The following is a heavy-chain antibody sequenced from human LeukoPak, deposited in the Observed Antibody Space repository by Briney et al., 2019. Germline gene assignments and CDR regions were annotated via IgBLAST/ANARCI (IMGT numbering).Heavy chain of an antibody. J-gene: IGHJ4*02. V-gene: IGHV4-34*01. CDR3: ARGRGYYYDSSGLAY. CDR1: GGSFSGYY. CDR2: INHSGST. Sequence: SETLSLTCAVYGGSFSGYYWSWIRQPPGKGLEWIGEINHSGSTNYNPSLKSRVTISVDTSKNQFSLKLSSVTAADTAVYYCARGRGYYYDSSGLAYRGRGTLVTVSS. D-gene: IGHD3-22*01.